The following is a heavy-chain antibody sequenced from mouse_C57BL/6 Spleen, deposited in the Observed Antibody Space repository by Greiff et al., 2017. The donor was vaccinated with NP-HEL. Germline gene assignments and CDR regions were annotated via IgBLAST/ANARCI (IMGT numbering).Heavy chain of an antibody. V-gene: IGHV5-17*01. CDR2: ISSGSSTI. CDR3: ARQGTPGGMDY. D-gene: IGHD1-1*02. Sequence: EVQRVESGGGLVKPGGSLKLSCAASGFTFSDYGMHWVRQAPEKGLERVAYISSGSSTIYYADTVKGRFTISRDNAKNTLFLQMTSLRSEDTAMYYCARQGTPGGMDYWGRGTSVTVSS. J-gene: IGHJ4*01. CDR1: GFTFSDYG.